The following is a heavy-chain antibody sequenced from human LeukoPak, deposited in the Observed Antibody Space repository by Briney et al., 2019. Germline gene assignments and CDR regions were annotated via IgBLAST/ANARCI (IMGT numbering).Heavy chain of an antibody. CDR3: ARRGTIAVPVFWFDP. V-gene: IGHV3-48*04. Sequence: GGSLRLSCAASGFTFSSYSMNWVRQAPGKGLEWVSYISSSSSTIYYADSVKGRFTISRDNAKNSVYLQINRLRAEDTAVYYCARRGTIAVPVFWFDPWGQGTLVIVSS. D-gene: IGHD6-19*01. CDR1: GFTFSSYS. CDR2: ISSSSSTI. J-gene: IGHJ5*02.